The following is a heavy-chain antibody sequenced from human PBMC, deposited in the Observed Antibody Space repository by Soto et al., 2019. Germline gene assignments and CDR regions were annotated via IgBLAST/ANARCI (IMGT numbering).Heavy chain of an antibody. J-gene: IGHJ6*02. CDR2: LTNDGGYT. CDR1: GFTFSGHY. CDR3: ARDCSGGSCYPGMDV. V-gene: IGHV3-11*01. D-gene: IGHD2-15*01. Sequence: GGSLRLSCKTSGFTFSGHYMNWIRQAPGRGLEWLAYLTNDGGYTYYADSVRGRFTIWRDNVKDSLYLQINDLRADDTGVYYCARDCSGGSCYPGMDVWGQGTTVTVSS.